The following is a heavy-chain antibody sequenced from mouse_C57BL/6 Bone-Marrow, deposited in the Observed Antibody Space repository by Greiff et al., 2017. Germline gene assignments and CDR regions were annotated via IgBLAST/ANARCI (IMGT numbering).Heavy chain of an antibody. J-gene: IGHJ4*01. D-gene: IGHD2-1*01. CDR1: GYTFTDYY. Sequence: VQLQQSGPELVKPGASVKISCKDSGYTFTDYYMNWVKQSHGKSLEWIGDINPNNGGTSYNQKFKGKAKLTVDKSSSTAYMELRSLTSEDSAVYYCARGGGNPYAMDYWGQGTSVTVSS. CDR3: ARGGGNPYAMDY. V-gene: IGHV1-26*01. CDR2: INPNNGGT.